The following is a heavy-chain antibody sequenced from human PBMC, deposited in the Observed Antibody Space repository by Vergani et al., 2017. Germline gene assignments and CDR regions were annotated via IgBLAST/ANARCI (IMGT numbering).Heavy chain of an antibody. CDR2: IYYSGST. J-gene: IGHJ5*02. CDR1: GGSISSGDYY. D-gene: IGHD2-2*01. V-gene: IGHV4-30-4*08. Sequence: QVQLQESGPGLVKPSQTLSLTCTVSGGSISSGDYYWSWIRQPPGKGLEWIGYIYYSGSTYYNPSLKSRVTISVDTSKNQFSLKLSSVTAADTAVYYCARWNIVVVPADGERGWFDPWGQGTLVTVSS. CDR3: ARWNIVVVPADGERGWFDP.